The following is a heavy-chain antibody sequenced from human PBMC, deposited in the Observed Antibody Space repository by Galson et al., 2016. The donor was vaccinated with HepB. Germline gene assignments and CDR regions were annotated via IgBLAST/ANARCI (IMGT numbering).Heavy chain of an antibody. Sequence: PALVKPTQTLTLTCTFSGFSLNTIGMGVSWIRQPPGKALEWLALIHWDDDKFYSTSLKTRLTISRDASRNQAVLTMTNMDPVDTATYYCARLTPDYIDSWGQGTLVTVSS. CDR3: ARLTPDYIDS. V-gene: IGHV2-70*01. CDR1: GFSLNTIGMG. J-gene: IGHJ4*02. CDR2: IHWDDDK.